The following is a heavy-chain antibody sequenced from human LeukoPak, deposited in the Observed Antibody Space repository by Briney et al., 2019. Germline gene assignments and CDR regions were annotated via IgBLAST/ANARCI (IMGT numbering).Heavy chain of an antibody. CDR2: VNEDGSTT. J-gene: IGHJ4*02. V-gene: IGHV3-74*01. CDR1: GFTFSSNW. Sequence: GGSLRLSCAASGFTFSSNWMHWVRQAPGKGLVWVSRVNEDGSTTNYADSVKGRFTISRDNAKNTLYLQMNSLRAEDTAVYYCVRDLGGRSGHWGQGTLVTVSS. D-gene: IGHD1-26*01. CDR3: VRDLGGRSGH.